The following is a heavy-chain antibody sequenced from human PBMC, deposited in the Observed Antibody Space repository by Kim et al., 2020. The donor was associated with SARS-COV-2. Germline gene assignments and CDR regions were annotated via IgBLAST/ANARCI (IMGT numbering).Heavy chain of an antibody. J-gene: IGHJ4*02. Sequence: TYYADSVKGRFTISRDNSKNTLYLQMNSLRAEDTAVYYCAKDRFGMGYGYWGQGTLVTVSS. CDR2: T. D-gene: IGHD3-3*01. CDR3: AKDRFGMGYGY. V-gene: IGHV3-23*01.